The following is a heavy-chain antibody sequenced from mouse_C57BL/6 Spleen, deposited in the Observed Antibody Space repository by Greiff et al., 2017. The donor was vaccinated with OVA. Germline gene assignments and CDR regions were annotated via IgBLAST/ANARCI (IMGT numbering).Heavy chain of an antibody. Sequence: QVQLQQPGAELVKPGASVKMSCKASGYTFTSYWITWVKQRPGQGLEWIGDIYPGSGSTNYNEKFKSKATLTVDTSSSTAYMQLSSLTSEDSAVYYCARYGYGSSPLDYWGQGTTLTVSS. J-gene: IGHJ2*01. CDR1: GYTFTSYW. CDR3: ARYGYGSSPLDY. D-gene: IGHD1-1*01. CDR2: IYPGSGST. V-gene: IGHV1-55*01.